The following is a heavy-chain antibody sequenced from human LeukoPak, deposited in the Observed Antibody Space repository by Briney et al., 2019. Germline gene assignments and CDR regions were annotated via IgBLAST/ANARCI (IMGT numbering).Heavy chain of an antibody. Sequence: PSETLSLTCAVYGGSFSGYYWSWIRQPPGKGLEWIGEINHSGSTNYSPSLKSRVTISVDTSKNQFSLKLSSVTAADTAVYYCARAGMWLPVCYFDYWGQGTLVTVSS. CDR1: GGSFSGYY. CDR3: ARAGMWLPVCYFDY. V-gene: IGHV4-34*01. CDR2: INHSGST. D-gene: IGHD3-22*01. J-gene: IGHJ4*02.